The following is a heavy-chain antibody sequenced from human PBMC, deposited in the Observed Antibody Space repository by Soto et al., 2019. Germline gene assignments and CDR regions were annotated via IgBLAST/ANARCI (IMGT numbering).Heavy chain of an antibody. Sequence: QVQLVQSGAEVKKPGASVKVSCKASGYTFTSYGISWVRQAPGQGLEWMGWISAYNGNTNYAQKLQGRVTMTTDTSTSTAYMELRSMRSDDTAVYYCAADRADYSYYYYYGMDVWGQGTTVTVSS. CDR1: GYTFTSYG. CDR3: AADRADYSYYYYYGMDV. D-gene: IGHD2-15*01. V-gene: IGHV1-18*01. J-gene: IGHJ6*02. CDR2: ISAYNGNT.